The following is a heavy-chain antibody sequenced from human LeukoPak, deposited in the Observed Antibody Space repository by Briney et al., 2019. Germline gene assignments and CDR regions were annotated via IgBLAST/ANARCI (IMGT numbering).Heavy chain of an antibody. D-gene: IGHD5-18*01. CDR2: VNSDGSST. J-gene: IGHJ5*02. CDR1: GFTFSSYW. Sequence: GGSLRLSCTASGFTFSSYWMHWVRQAPGKGLVWVSRVNSDGSSTSYADSVKGRFTISRDNAKNTLYLQMNSLRAEDTAVYYCARGDAGYSYDPRGWFDPWGQGTLVTLSS. V-gene: IGHV3-74*01. CDR3: ARGDAGYSYDPRGWFDP.